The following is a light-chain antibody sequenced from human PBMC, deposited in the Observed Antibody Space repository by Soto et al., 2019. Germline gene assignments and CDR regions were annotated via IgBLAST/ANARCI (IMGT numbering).Light chain of an antibody. CDR2: EVT. V-gene: IGLV2-14*01. CDR1: SSDVVSFNY. CDR3: VSYATCTTLYV. J-gene: IGLJ1*01. Sequence: QSVLTQPASVSGSPGQSITISCTATSSDVVSFNYVSWYQHHPGKAPKLMIYEVTSRPSGVSNRFSGSKSGNTASLTISGLQAEDEADYYCVSYATCTTLYVFGSGTKVTVL.